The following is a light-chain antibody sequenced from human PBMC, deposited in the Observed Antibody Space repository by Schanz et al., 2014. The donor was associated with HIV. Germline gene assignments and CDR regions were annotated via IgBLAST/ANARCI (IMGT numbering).Light chain of an antibody. CDR1: SSDVGGYYY. CDR2: EVS. V-gene: IGLV2-8*01. J-gene: IGLJ1*01. Sequence: QSALTQPPSASGSPGQSVNISCTGTSSDVGGYYYVSWYQQHPGKAPKLMIYEVSKRPSGVPVRFFGSKSGNTASLTISGLQTEDEADYYCCSYADGGTYVFGTGTKLTVL. CDR3: CSYADGGTYV.